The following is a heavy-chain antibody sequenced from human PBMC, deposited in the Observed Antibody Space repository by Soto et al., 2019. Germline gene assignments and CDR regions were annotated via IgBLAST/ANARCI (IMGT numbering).Heavy chain of an antibody. Sequence: GSLRLSCTASGFIFSNYAMILIRHAPGKGLEWVGTIRGNSYGAYYAYSVRGRFTISRDNSKNTMSLQLNSLRADDTAIYYCAKGRSENGLDWLDPWGQGTLVTVSS. D-gene: IGHD3-10*01. J-gene: IGHJ5*02. CDR3: AKGRSENGLDWLDP. CDR2: IRGNSYGA. CDR1: GFIFSNYA. V-gene: IGHV3-23*01.